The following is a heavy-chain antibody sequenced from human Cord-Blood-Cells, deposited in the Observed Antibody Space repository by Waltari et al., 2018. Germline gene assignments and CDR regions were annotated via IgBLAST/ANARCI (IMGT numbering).Heavy chain of an antibody. D-gene: IGHD3-10*01. CDR1: GFTLSSYA. CDR2: ISGSGGST. Sequence: EVQLLESGGGLVQPGGPLSLSSAAVGFTLSSYAMRWVRQAPGQVLEWVSAISGSGGSTYYADSVKGRFTISRDNSKNALYLQMNSLRAEDTAVYYCAKFGAPYSFDYWGQGTLVTVSS. J-gene: IGHJ4*02. CDR3: AKFGAPYSFDY. V-gene: IGHV3-23*01.